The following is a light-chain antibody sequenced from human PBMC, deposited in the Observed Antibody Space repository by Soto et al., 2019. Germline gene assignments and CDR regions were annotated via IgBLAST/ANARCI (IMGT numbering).Light chain of an antibody. V-gene: IGLV1-51*01. CDR3: ATWDGSLPGEV. J-gene: IGLJ2*01. CDR1: SSNIGNNY. CDR2: DSN. Sequence: QSVLTQSPSVSAAPGQQVTISCSGSSSNIGNNYVSWYQQVPGTAPKLLIYDSNKRPSGIPDRFSGSKSGTSGTLDITGLQTGDEADYYCATWDGSLPGEVFGGGTKLTVL.